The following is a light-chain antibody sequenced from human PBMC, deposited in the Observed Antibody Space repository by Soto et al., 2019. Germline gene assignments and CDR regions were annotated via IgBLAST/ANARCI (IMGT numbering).Light chain of an antibody. CDR2: DAS. CDR1: QSIDNW. V-gene: IGKV1-5*01. CDR3: QQYNSAPLT. J-gene: IGKJ4*01. Sequence: DIQMTQSPSTLSASVGDRVTITCRASQSIDNWLAWYQQKPGKAPKLLIYDASRLESGVQSRFSGSGSGTEFTLTITGLQPDDFATYYCQQYNSAPLTFGGGTKVDIK.